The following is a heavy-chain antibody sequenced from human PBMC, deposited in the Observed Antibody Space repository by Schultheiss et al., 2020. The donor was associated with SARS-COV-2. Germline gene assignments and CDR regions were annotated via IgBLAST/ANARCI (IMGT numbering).Heavy chain of an antibody. CDR3: VKDYKWEPRDGYFDY. J-gene: IGHJ4*02. D-gene: IGHD1-26*01. CDR2: IWYDGSNK. Sequence: GGSLRLSCAASGFTFSSYGMHWVRQAPGKGLEWVAVIWYDGSNKYYADSVKGRFTISRDNSKNTLYLQMSSLRAEDTAVYYCVKDYKWEPRDGYFDYWGQGTLVTVSS. V-gene: IGHV3-30*02. CDR1: GFTFSSYG.